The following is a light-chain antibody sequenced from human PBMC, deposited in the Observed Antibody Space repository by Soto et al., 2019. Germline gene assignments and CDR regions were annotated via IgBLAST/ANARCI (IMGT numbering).Light chain of an antibody. CDR1: QSVLYSSNNKNY. CDR2: WAS. CDR3: QQYYSTPLV. Sequence: DIVMTQSPDSLAVSLGERATINCKSSQSVLYSSNNKNYLAWYQQKPGQPPKLLIYWASTRESGVPDRFSGSGSVTEFTLTISSLQAEDVAVYYCQQYYSTPLVFGGGTKVEIK. J-gene: IGKJ4*01. V-gene: IGKV4-1*01.